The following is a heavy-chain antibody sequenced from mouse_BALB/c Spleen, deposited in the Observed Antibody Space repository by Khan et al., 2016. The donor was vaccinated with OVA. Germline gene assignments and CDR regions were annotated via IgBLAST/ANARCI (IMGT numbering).Heavy chain of an antibody. CDR2: IWGGGTT. CDR1: GFSLTGYG. D-gene: IGHD2-10*01. CDR3: ARAYYGNYREAMDY. Sequence: QVQLKESGPGLVAPSQSLSITCPVPGFSLTGYGVNWVRQPPGKGLEWLGMIWGGGTTDYNSALNSRLRISQDTSKSQVFLKMTSLQTDDTARYYCARAYYGNYREAMDYWGQGTSVTVSS. V-gene: IGHV2-6-7*01. J-gene: IGHJ4*01.